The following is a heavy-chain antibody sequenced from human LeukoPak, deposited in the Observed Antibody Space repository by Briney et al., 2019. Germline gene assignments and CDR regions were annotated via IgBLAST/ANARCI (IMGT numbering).Heavy chain of an antibody. CDR1: GFTFSNAW. Sequence: GGSLRLSRAASGFTFSNAWMTWVRQAPGKGLEWVGRIKSKTAGGTIDYAAPVKGRFTISRDDSKNTLYLQMNSLKTEDPAVYYCTTGESMVGSTIHIRWADWGQGTLVTVSS. CDR3: TTGESMVGSTIHIRWAD. J-gene: IGHJ4*02. V-gene: IGHV3-15*01. CDR2: IKSKTAGGTI. D-gene: IGHD1-26*01.